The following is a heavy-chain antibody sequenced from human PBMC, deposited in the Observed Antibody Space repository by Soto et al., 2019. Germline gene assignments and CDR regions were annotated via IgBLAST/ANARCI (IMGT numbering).Heavy chain of an antibody. D-gene: IGHD1-1*01. Sequence: ASVKVSCKASGDTFTANYIHWVRQAPGQGFEWMGWINPKSGGTNYPQKFQGGVTMTRDTSITTAYMELSRLRSGDTAVYYCAREPATAKPEGVDFWGQGTLVTVSS. CDR1: GDTFTANY. CDR2: INPKSGGT. J-gene: IGHJ4*02. CDR3: AREPATAKPEGVDF. V-gene: IGHV1-2*02.